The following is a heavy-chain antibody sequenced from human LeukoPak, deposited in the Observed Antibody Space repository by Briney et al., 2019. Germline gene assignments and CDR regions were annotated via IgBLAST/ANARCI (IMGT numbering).Heavy chain of an antibody. D-gene: IGHD2-21*02. J-gene: IGHJ6*03. Sequence: PSETLSLTCTVSVGSISSSSYYWGWIRQPPGKGLEWIGSIYYSGSTYYNPSLKSRVTISVDTSKNQFSLKLSSVTAADTAVYYCARGGDYSYLFYYYYMDVWGKGTTVTISS. CDR3: ARGGDYSYLFYYYYMDV. V-gene: IGHV4-39*01. CDR1: VGSISSSSYY. CDR2: IYYSGST.